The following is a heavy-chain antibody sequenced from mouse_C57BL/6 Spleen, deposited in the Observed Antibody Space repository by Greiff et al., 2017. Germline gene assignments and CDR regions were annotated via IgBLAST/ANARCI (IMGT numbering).Heavy chain of an antibody. J-gene: IGHJ4*01. CDR3: ARFPDYYGSRSYYAMDY. CDR1: GFTFSDYG. Sequence: EVKLVESGGGLVKPGGSLKLSCAASGFTFSDYGMHWVRQAPEKGLEWVAYISSGSSTIYYADTVKGRFTISRDNAKNTLFLQMTSLRSEDTAMYYCARFPDYYGSRSYYAMDYWGQGTSVTVSS. D-gene: IGHD1-1*01. CDR2: ISSGSSTI. V-gene: IGHV5-17*01.